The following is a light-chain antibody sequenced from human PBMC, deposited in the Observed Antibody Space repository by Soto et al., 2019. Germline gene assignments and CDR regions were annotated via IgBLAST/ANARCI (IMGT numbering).Light chain of an antibody. CDR1: QSVSSSY. CDR3: QQYGSSGT. J-gene: IGKJ1*01. CDR2: GAS. Sequence: EIVLTQSPGTLSLSPGERATLSCRASQSVSSSYLAWYQQKPGQAPRLLIYGASSRATGIPDRFSGSGSGTDFTFTISRLEPEDFAVYYCQQYGSSGTFGQGTKVDIK. V-gene: IGKV3-20*01.